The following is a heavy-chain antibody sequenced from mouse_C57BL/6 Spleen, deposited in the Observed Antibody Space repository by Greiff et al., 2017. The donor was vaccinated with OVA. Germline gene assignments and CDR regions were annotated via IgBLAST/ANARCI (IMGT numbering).Heavy chain of an antibody. J-gene: IGHJ1*03. CDR3: ARRLACWYFEV. CDR1: GYTFTSYW. V-gene: IGHV1-69*01. D-gene: IGHD6-1*01. Sequence: QVQLQQPGAELVMPGASVKLSCKASGYTFTSYWMHWVKQRPGQGLEWIGEIDPSDSYTNYNQKFKGKSTLTVDKSSRTSYIQHSSLTAVDSAVYYYARRLACWYFEVWATGTTVTVSS. CDR2: IDPSDSYT.